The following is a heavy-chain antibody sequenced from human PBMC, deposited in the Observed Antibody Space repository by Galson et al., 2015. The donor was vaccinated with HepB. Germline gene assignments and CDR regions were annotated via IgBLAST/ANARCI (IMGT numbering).Heavy chain of an antibody. Sequence: SLRLSCAASGFTFSNYAMHWVRQAPAKGLEWVAVISYDGSNKYYADSVKGRFTISRDNSNNTLYLQMNSLRGEDTAVYYCARAYEIRFLEWLLQGYWGQGTLVTVSS. CDR3: ARAYEIRFLEWLLQGY. J-gene: IGHJ4*02. CDR1: GFTFSNYA. CDR2: ISYDGSNK. D-gene: IGHD3-3*01. V-gene: IGHV3-30-3*01.